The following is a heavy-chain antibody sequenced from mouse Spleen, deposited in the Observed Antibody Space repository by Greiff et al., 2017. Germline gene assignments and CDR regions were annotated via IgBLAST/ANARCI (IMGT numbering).Heavy chain of an antibody. Sequence: VQLQQPGAELVKPGASVKLSCKASGYTFTSYYMYWVKQRPGQGLEWIGGINPSNGGTNFNEKFKSKATLTVDKSSSTAYMQLSSLTSEDSAVYYCTRFITTAYYFDYWGQGTTLTVSS. V-gene: IGHV1S81*02. CDR3: TRFITTAYYFDY. CDR1: GYTFTSYY. J-gene: IGHJ2*01. D-gene: IGHD1-2*01. CDR2: INPSNGGT.